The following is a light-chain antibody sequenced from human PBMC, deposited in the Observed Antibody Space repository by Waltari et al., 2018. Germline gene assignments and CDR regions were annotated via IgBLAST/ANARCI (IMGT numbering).Light chain of an antibody. CDR1: SSDVGNYKR. CDR3: SSYAGSSKGV. V-gene: IGLV2-23*02. J-gene: IGLJ2*01. CDR2: AVS. Sequence: QSALTQPASVSGSPGQSITISCTGTSSDVGNYKRVSWYQPHPGKAPKLMIYAVSTRPSGVSDRFSGSKSGDMASLTISGLQPEDEAEYFCSSYAGSSKGVFGGGTKVTVL.